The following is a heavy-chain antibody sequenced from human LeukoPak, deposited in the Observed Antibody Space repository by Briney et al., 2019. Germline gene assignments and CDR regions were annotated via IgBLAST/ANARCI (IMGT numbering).Heavy chain of an antibody. CDR3: GRDSRWAQPDY. Sequence: GGSLRLSCAASGFTFTHYGMNWVRQAPGKGLEWVSGLTSSGASTYYADSVKGRFTISRDNSKNTVYLQIDSLTAEDTAVYYCGRDSRWAQPDYWGQGTLVTVSS. D-gene: IGHD5-24*01. CDR2: LTSSGAST. CDR1: GFTFTHYG. J-gene: IGHJ4*02. V-gene: IGHV3-23*01.